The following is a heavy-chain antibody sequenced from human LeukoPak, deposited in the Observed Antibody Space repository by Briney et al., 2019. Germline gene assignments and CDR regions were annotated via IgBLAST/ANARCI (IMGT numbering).Heavy chain of an antibody. V-gene: IGHV3-66*01. D-gene: IGHD2-21*02. CDR3: AKLSIIVVVTAIAIRI. CDR1: GFTVSSNY. J-gene: IGHJ3*02. Sequence: PGGSLRLSCAASGFTVSSNYMSWVRQAPGKGLEWVSVIYSGGSTYYADSVKGRFTISRDNSKNTLYLQMNSLRAEGTAVYLCAKLSIIVVVTAIAIRIWGQGTMVTVSS. CDR2: IYSGGST.